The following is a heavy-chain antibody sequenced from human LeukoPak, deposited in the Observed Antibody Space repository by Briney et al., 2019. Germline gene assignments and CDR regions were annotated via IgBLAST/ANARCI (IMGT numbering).Heavy chain of an antibody. CDR3: ARGLLGSSSVLYYYGMDV. V-gene: IGHV3-48*04. D-gene: IGHD6-13*01. CDR1: GFTFSDYS. CDR2: ISFSVNTK. J-gene: IGHJ6*02. Sequence: PGGSLRLSCAASGFTFSDYSMNWVRQAPGKGLEWVSYISFSVNTKYYGDSVKGRFTISRDNSKNSLYLQMNSLRAEDTALYYCARGLLGSSSVLYYYGMDVWGQGTTVTVSS.